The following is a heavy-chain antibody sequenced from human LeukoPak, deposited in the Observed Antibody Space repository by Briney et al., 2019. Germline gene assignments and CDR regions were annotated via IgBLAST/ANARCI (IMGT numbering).Heavy chain of an antibody. CDR1: GGSISWSY. D-gene: IGHD3-22*01. CDR2: IDPDWSTT. Sequence: ETLSLTCTVSGGSISWSYWTWVRQAPGKGLVWVSRIDPDWSTTNYAASVEGRFTISRDNAKNTVYLQMNSLRAEDTAMYYCARSFSGSRDYWGQGTLVTVSS. CDR3: ARSFSGSRDY. V-gene: IGHV3-74*01. J-gene: IGHJ4*02.